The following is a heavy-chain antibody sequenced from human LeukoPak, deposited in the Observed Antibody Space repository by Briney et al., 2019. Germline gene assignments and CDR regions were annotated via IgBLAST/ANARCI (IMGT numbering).Heavy chain of an antibody. CDR2: ILYSGST. V-gene: IGHV4-39*01. J-gene: IGHJ4*02. CDR1: GGSISSSTYY. D-gene: IGHD6-25*01. CDR3: ARLSADYSTGLDY. Sequence: SETLSLTCTVSGGSISSSTYYWGWIRQPPGKGLECIGSILYSGSTYYKPSLKSRATISVDTSKNQFFLQLSSVTAADTAVYYCARLSADYSTGLDYWGQGTLVTVSS.